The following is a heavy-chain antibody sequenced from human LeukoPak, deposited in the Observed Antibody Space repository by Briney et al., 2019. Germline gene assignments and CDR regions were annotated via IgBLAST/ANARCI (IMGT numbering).Heavy chain of an antibody. CDR3: ARERGDIVVVPAAKKRGYFDY. V-gene: IGHV3-21*01. Sequence: GGSLRLSCAASGFTFSSYEMNWVRQAPGKGLEWVSSISSSSSYIYYADSVKGRFTISRDNAKNSLYLQMNSLRAEDTAVYYCARERGDIVVVPAAKKRGYFDYWGQGTLVTVSS. CDR1: GFTFSSYE. D-gene: IGHD2-2*01. J-gene: IGHJ4*02. CDR2: ISSSSSYI.